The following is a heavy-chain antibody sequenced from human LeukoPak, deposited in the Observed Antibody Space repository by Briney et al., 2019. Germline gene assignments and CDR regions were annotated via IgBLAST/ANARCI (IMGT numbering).Heavy chain of an antibody. CDR1: GFAVSTYS. CDR3: ARAGFYNGYDY. Sequence: GGSLRLSCEGFGFAVSTYSMHWVRQTPGQGLVWVSRLNSDGIRTDYADSVRGRFTISRDNAKNTFYMYMDSLRAEGAAVYYCARAGFYNGYDYWGQGTLVTVSS. D-gene: IGHD5-18*01. V-gene: IGHV3-74*01. CDR2: LNSDGIRT. J-gene: IGHJ4*02.